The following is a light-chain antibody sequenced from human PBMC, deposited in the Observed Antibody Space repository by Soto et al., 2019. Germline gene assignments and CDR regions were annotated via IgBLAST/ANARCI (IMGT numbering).Light chain of an antibody. CDR1: QTVGTR. CDR2: YTS. Sequence: IVLTQSPATLSLTPGERATLSCRASQTVGTRLAWYQHKPGQAPRLLIYYTSNRATGIPARFSGSGSGTDFTLTISSLAPEDFAIYYCHQRQSWPRTFGQGTKVDIK. CDR3: HQRQSWPRT. J-gene: IGKJ1*01. V-gene: IGKV3-11*01.